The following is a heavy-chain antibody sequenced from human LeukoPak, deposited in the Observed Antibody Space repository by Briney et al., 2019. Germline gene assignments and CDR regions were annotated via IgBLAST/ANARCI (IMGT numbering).Heavy chain of an antibody. Sequence: PGGSLRLSCAASGFTFSSYSMNWVRQAPGKGLEWVSSISSSSSYIYYADSVKGRFTISRDNAKNSLYLQMNSLRAEDTAVYYCARDGGVGRIAVAGTFDYLGQGTLVTVSS. J-gene: IGHJ4*02. CDR1: GFTFSSYS. V-gene: IGHV3-21*01. CDR2: ISSSSSYI. CDR3: ARDGGVGRIAVAGTFDY. D-gene: IGHD6-19*01.